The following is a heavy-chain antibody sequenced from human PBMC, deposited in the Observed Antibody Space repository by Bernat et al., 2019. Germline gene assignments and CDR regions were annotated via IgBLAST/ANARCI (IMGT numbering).Heavy chain of an antibody. J-gene: IGHJ4*02. CDR1: GLMLSEYW. D-gene: IGHD6-19*01. CDR3: TKNSGWYQLDH. Sequence: EVQLVESGGTLVQAGGSLRLSCAVSGLMLSEYWMTWVRQAPGKGLGWVATISSDKSAEHYADSVKGRFIISRDNGGISMYLHINSLRAEDTVVYYCTKNSGWYQLDHWGRGALVTVSS. V-gene: IGHV3-7*03. CDR2: ISSDKSAE.